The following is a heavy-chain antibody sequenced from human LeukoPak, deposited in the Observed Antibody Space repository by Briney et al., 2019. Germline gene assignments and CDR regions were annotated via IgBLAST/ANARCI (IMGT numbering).Heavy chain of an antibody. CDR1: GFTFSSYS. Sequence: GGSLRLSCAASGFTFSSYSMNWVRQAPGKGLEWVSSISSSSGYIYYADSVKGRFTISRDNAKNSLYLQMNSLRAEDTAVYYCARDFVVATTQYYYYYGMDVWGKGTTVTVSS. CDR3: ARDFVVATTQYYYYYGMDV. D-gene: IGHD5-12*01. V-gene: IGHV3-21*01. CDR2: ISSSSGYI. J-gene: IGHJ6*04.